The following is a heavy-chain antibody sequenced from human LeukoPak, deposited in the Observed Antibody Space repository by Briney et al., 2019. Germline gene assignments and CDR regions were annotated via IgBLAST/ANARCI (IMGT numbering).Heavy chain of an antibody. J-gene: IGHJ4*02. CDR3: ARAYDILTGYYYSRSPSFDY. V-gene: IGHV4-34*01. D-gene: IGHD3-9*01. CDR1: GGSFSGYY. CDR2: INHSGST. Sequence: SETLSLTCAVYGGSFSGYYWSWIRQPPGKGLVWIGEINHSGSTNYNPSLKSRVTISVDTSKNQFSLKLSSVTAADTAVYYCARAYDILTGYYYSRSPSFDYWGQGTLVTVSS.